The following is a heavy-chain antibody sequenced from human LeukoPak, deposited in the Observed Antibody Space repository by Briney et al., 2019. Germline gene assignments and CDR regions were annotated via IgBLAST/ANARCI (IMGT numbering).Heavy chain of an antibody. D-gene: IGHD2/OR15-2a*01. CDR1: GYTFTTEY. CDR3: ARSTLSY. CDR2: INTSGGRT. V-gene: IGHV1-46*01. Sequence: ASVKVSCKASGYTFTTEYMNRVRQAPGHGFEWMGMINTSGGRTSYAQKFQGRVTMTRDTSTSTVYMELSSVRSEGTAVYYCARSTLSYWGQGTLVTVSS. J-gene: IGHJ4*02.